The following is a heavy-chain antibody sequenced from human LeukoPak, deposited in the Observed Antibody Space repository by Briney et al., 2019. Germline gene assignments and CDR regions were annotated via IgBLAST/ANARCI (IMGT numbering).Heavy chain of an antibody. CDR1: GFTFSSYA. D-gene: IGHD3-10*01. V-gene: IGHV3-30*09. J-gene: IGHJ3*02. CDR3: ARDGYGSGSYYGAFDI. CDR2: ISYDGSNK. Sequence: GGSLRLSCAASGFTFSSYAMHWVRQAPGKGLEWVAVISYDGSNKYYADFVKGRFAISRDNSKNMLYLQMNSLRAKDTAVYYCARDGYGSGSYYGAFDIWGQGTMVTVSS.